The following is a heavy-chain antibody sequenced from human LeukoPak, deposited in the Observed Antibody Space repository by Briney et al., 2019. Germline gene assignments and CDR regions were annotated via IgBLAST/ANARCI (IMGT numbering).Heavy chain of an antibody. CDR2: IIPILGIA. Sequence: ASVKVSCKASGGTFSSYAISWVRQARGQGLEWMGRIIPILGIANYAQKFQGRVTITADKSTSTAYMELSSLRSEDTAVYYCARACSGGSCFNPNWFDPWGQGTLVTVSS. CDR1: GGTFSSYA. J-gene: IGHJ5*02. V-gene: IGHV1-69*04. CDR3: ARACSGGSCFNPNWFDP. D-gene: IGHD2-15*01.